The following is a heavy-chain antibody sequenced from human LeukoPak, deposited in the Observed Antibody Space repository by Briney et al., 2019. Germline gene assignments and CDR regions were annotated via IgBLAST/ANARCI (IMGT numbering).Heavy chain of an antibody. CDR2: ISSSGSTI. J-gene: IGHJ4*02. CDR3: ARASYDYVWGSYRTQYYFDY. Sequence: GGSLRLSCAASGFTFSSYEMNWVRQAPGKGLEWVSYISSSGSTIYYADSVKGRFTISRDNAKNSLYLQMNSLRAEDTAVYYCARASYDYVWGSYRTQYYFDYWGQGTLVTVSS. D-gene: IGHD3-16*02. CDR1: GFTFSSYE. V-gene: IGHV3-48*03.